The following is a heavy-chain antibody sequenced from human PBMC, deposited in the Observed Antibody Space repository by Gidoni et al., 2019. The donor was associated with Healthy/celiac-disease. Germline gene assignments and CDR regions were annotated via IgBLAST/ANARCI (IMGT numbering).Heavy chain of an antibody. D-gene: IGHD6-13*01. CDR3: ARIAAAGTWYYGMDV. CDR1: GGSFSGYY. Sequence: QVQLQQWGAGLFKPSETLSLTCAVYGGSFSGYYWSWIRQPPGKGLEWIGEINHSGSTNYNPSLKSRVTISVDTSKNQFSLKLSSVTAADTAVYYCARIAAAGTWYYGMDVWGQGTTVTVSS. J-gene: IGHJ6*02. V-gene: IGHV4-34*01. CDR2: INHSGST.